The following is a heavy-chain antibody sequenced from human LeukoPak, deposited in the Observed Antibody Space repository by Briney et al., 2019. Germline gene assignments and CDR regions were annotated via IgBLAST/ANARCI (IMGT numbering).Heavy chain of an antibody. V-gene: IGHV3-53*01. J-gene: IGHJ4*02. Sequence: GGSLRLSRAASGFTVSSNYMSWVRQAPGKGLEWVSVIYSGGSTYYADSVKGRFTISRDNSKNTLYLQMNSLRAEDTAVYYCAREGVVDFDYWGQGTLVTVSS. CDR2: IYSGGST. D-gene: IGHD2-15*01. CDR3: AREGVVDFDY. CDR1: GFTVSSNY.